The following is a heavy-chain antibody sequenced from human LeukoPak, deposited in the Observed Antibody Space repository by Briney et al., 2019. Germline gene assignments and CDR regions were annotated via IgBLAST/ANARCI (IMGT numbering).Heavy chain of an antibody. CDR2: ISASGDTA. V-gene: IGHV3-23*01. CDR1: GFTFANYA. Sequence: PGGSLRLSCAASGFTFANYAMNWVRQAPGKGLEWVSGISASGDTAFYSNSVKGRFTFSRDNSKDTLYLQMSGLRAEDTAIYYCAKTNTYTSGWYMNSWGQGTLVTVSS. J-gene: IGHJ4*02. CDR3: AKTNTYTSGWYMNS. D-gene: IGHD6-19*01.